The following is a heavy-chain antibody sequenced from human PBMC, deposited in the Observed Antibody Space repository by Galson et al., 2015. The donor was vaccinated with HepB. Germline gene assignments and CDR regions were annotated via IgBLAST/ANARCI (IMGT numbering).Heavy chain of an antibody. CDR1: GFTFSSYG. CDR2: IWYDGSNK. D-gene: IGHD1-26*01. Sequence: SLRLSCAASGFTFSSYGMHWVRQAPGKGLEWVAVIWYDGSNKYYVDSVKGRFTISRDNSKNTLYLQMNSLRAEDTAVYYCARDTYSGSFHPTVPYWGQGTLVTVSS. J-gene: IGHJ4*02. CDR3: ARDTYSGSFHPTVPY. V-gene: IGHV3-33*08.